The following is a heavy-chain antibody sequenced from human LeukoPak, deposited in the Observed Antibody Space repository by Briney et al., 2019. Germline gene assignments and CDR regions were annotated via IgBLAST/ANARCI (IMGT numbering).Heavy chain of an antibody. CDR1: GFTFSSFG. J-gene: IGHJ4*02. Sequence: GGSLRLSCAASGFTFSSFGMSWVRQAPGKGLEWVSAISGSGGSTYFADSVKGRFTISRDNSKNTLYLQMNSLRAEDTAVYYCAKAHCSGGTCYHYSVDYWGQGTLVTVSS. V-gene: IGHV3-23*01. D-gene: IGHD2-15*01. CDR2: ISGSGGST. CDR3: AKAHCSGGTCYHYSVDY.